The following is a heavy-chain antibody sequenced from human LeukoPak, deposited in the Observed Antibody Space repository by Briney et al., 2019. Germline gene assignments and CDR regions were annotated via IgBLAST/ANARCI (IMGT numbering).Heavy chain of an antibody. J-gene: IGHJ4*02. V-gene: IGHV3-74*01. D-gene: IGHD7-27*01. CDR1: GFTFSSYW. Sequence: PGGSLRLSCAASGFTFSSYWMHWVRQAPGKGPVWVSRINSDGSSTSYADSVKGRFTISRDNAKNTLYLQMNSLRAEDTAVYYCARGPNWDFDYWGQGTLVTVSS. CDR2: INSDGSST. CDR3: ARGPNWDFDY.